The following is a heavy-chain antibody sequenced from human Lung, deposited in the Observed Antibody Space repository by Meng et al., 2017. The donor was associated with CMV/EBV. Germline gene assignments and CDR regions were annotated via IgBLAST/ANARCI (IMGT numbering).Heavy chain of an antibody. CDR2: ISYDGGKK. J-gene: IGHJ4*02. V-gene: IGHV3-30-3*01. Sequence: GGSXRLXXVASGSTFRSYAMHWVRQAPGKGLEWVAFISYDGGKKYYADSVKGRFTISRDNSNNTLYLQMSSLRADDTAVYYCVRSFAPYTSSWYGVWGQGTLVTVSS. CDR3: VRSFAPYTSSWYGV. D-gene: IGHD6-13*01. CDR1: GSTFRSYA.